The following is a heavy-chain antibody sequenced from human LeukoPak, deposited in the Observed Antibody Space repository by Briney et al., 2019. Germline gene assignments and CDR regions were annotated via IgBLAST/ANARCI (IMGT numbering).Heavy chain of an antibody. D-gene: IGHD3-16*01. CDR1: GFDLSSYG. CDR3: ARDKGAYTSSSTGYLDY. J-gene: IGHJ4*02. Sequence: GGSLRLSCETSGFDLSSYGMHWLRQAPGKGLEWVAFTRYDGSKIDYQDSVKGRFTISRDNSKNIVSLQMNTLGPEDSALYYCARDKGAYTSSSTGYLDYWGQGTLVVVSS. CDR2: TRYDGSKI. V-gene: IGHV3-30*02.